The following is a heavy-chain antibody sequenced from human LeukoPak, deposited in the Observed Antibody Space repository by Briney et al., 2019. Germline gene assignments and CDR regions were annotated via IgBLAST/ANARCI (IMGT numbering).Heavy chain of an antibody. CDR3: ASGRRAYDSSGYYSFDY. CDR1: GFTFSSYA. V-gene: IGHV3-23*01. J-gene: IGHJ4*02. Sequence: PGGSLRLSCAASGFTFSSYAMSWVRQAPGKGLEWVSAISGSGGSTYYADSVKGRFTISRDNSKNTLYLQMNSLRAEDTAVYYCASGRRAYDSSGYYSFDYWGQGTLVTVSS. D-gene: IGHD3-22*01. CDR2: ISGSGGST.